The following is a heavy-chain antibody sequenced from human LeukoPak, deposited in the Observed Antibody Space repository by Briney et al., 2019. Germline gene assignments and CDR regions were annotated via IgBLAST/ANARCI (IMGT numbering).Heavy chain of an antibody. CDR2: IYPGDSAT. V-gene: IGHV5-51*01. Sequence: GESLNISCKGSGYSFTSYWIGWVRQMPGKGLEWMGIIYPGDSATRYRPSFQGQVTISADKSISTAYLQWSSLKASDTVMYYCARLNWDYGDYGLNYYYYMDVWGKGTTVTISS. J-gene: IGHJ6*03. CDR3: ARLNWDYGDYGLNYYYYMDV. CDR1: GYSFTSYW. D-gene: IGHD4-17*01.